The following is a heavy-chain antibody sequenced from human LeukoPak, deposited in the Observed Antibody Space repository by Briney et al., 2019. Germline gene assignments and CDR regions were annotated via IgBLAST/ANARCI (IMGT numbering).Heavy chain of an antibody. CDR3: AKDTRWEPPNFDY. J-gene: IGHJ4*02. D-gene: IGHD1-26*01. CDR2: ISGSGGST. V-gene: IGHV3-23*01. Sequence: LSGGSLRLSCAASGFTFSSYAMRWVRQAPGKGLEWVSAISGSGGSTYYADSVKGRFTISRDNSKNTLYLQMNSLRAEDTAVYYCAKDTRWEPPNFDYWGQGTLVTVSS. CDR1: GFTFSSYA.